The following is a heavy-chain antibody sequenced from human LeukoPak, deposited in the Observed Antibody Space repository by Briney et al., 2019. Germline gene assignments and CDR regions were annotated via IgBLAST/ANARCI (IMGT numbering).Heavy chain of an antibody. Sequence: GGSLRLSCAASGFTFSSYEMNWVRQAPGKGLEWVSYISSSGSTIYYADSVKGRFTISRDNAKNSLYLQMNSLRAEDTAVYYCARPTQRYSRYYYYMDVWGKGTTVTVSS. V-gene: IGHV3-48*03. J-gene: IGHJ6*03. CDR3: ARPTQRYSRYYYYMDV. CDR2: ISSSGSTI. D-gene: IGHD2-15*01. CDR1: GFTFSSYE.